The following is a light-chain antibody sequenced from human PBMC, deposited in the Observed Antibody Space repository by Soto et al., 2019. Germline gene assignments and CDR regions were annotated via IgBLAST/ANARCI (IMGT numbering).Light chain of an antibody. V-gene: IGLV1-40*01. CDR1: SSNIGAGYD. Sequence: QSVLTQPPSVSGAPGQRVTISCTGSSSNIGAGYDVHWYQQLPGTAPKLLIYANTNRPSGVPDRFSGSKSDTSASLAITGLRAEDEADYYCQSYDSCLSGYVFGTGTKLTVL. CDR3: QSYDSCLSGYV. CDR2: ANT. J-gene: IGLJ1*01.